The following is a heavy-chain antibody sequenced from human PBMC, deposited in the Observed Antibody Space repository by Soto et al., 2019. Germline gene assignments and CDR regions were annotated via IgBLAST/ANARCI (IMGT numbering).Heavy chain of an antibody. J-gene: IGHJ4*02. CDR3: ARENVVVTAILDY. V-gene: IGHV3-30-3*01. D-gene: IGHD2-21*02. CDR2: ISYDGSNK. CDR1: GFTFSSYA. Sequence: GSLRLSCAASGFTFSSYAMHWVRQAPGKGLEWVAVISYDGSNKYYADSVKGRFTISRDNSKNTLYLQMNSLRAEDTAVYYCARENVVVTAILDYWGQGTLVTVSS.